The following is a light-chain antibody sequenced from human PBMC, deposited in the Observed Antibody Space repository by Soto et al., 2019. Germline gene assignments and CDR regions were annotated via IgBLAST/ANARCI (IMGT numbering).Light chain of an antibody. CDR3: QQYHSTPPYT. V-gene: IGKV4-1*01. CDR1: QSVIHTSNSQNY. J-gene: IGKJ2*01. Sequence: DIVMTQSPDSLAVSLGERATINCKSSQSVIHTSNSQNYLAWYQQKPGQPPKLLIYGASSRESGVPDRFSGSGSGTDFTLTISSLQAEDVAVYCCQQYHSTPPYTFGQGTKLEIK. CDR2: GAS.